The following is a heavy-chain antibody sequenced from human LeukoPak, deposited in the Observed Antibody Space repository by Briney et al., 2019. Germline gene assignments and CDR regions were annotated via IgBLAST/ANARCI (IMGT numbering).Heavy chain of an antibody. CDR2: IYYSGST. CDR1: GGSVSSGSYY. D-gene: IGHD4-23*01. CDR3: ARRDKWDYCGNFAH. V-gene: IGHV4-61*01. Sequence: KPSETLSLTCAVSGGSVSSGSYYWSWIRQPPGKGVEWIGYIYYSGSTNYNPSLKSRVTISVDTSKNQFSLKLSSVTAADTAVYYCARRDKWDYCGNFAHWGQGTLVTVSS. J-gene: IGHJ4*02.